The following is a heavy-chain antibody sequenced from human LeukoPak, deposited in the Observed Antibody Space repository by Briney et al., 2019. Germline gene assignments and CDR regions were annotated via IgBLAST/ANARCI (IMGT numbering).Heavy chain of an antibody. V-gene: IGHV4-34*01. J-gene: IGHJ6*03. CDR2: INQSGFT. CDR1: GESFSGYF. Sequence: KPSETLSLTCAVSGESFSGYFWNWIRQPPGKGLEWIGEINQSGFTKYNPSLTSRVTISIDTSKNHFSLKLTSVTAADTAVYYCATQSSSDYFYYTDVWGKGTTVTVSS. D-gene: IGHD3-16*02. CDR3: ATQSSSDYFYYTDV.